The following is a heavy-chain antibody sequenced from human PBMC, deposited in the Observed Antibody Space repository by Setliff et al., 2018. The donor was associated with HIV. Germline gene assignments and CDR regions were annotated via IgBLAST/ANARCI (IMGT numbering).Heavy chain of an antibody. V-gene: IGHV3-53*01. CDR3: AKNMPSGDPFEY. D-gene: IGHD7-27*01. J-gene: IGHJ4*02. CDR1: GLSVTGNY. Sequence: GGSLRLSCAVSGLSVTGNYMSWVRQAPGKGLEWVSVYYSGGSRYYADPVRGRFTISRDRSKNTLDLQMNSLRGEDTAVYYCAKNMPSGDPFEYWGQGTLVTVSS. CDR2: YYSGGSR.